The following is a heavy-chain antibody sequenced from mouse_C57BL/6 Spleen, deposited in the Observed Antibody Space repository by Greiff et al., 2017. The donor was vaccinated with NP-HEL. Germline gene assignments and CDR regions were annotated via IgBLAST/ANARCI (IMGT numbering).Heavy chain of an antibody. J-gene: IGHJ1*03. CDR2: IYPGDGDT. CDR3: ARSGLRRYFDV. Sequence: VKLVESGAELVKPGASVKISCKASGYAFSSYWMNWVKQRPGKGLEWIGQIYPGDGDTNYNGKFKGKATLTADKSSSTAYMQLSSLTYEDSAVYFCARSGLRRYFDVWGTGTTVTVSS. V-gene: IGHV1-80*01. CDR1: GYAFSSYW. D-gene: IGHD2-4*01.